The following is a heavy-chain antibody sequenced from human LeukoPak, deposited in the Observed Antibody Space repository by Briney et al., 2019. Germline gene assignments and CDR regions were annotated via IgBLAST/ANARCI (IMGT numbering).Heavy chain of an antibody. V-gene: IGHV5-51*01. D-gene: IGHD1-26*01. J-gene: IGHJ4*02. CDR2: IYPGDSDT. Sequence: GESLKISCKGSGYSFTSYWIGWVRQMPGKGLEWMGIIYPGDSDTRYSPSFQGQVTISADKSISTAYLQWSSLKASDTAMYYCARQLVGATYVGYYFDYWGQGTLVTVSS. CDR3: ARQLVGATYVGYYFDY. CDR1: GYSFTSYW.